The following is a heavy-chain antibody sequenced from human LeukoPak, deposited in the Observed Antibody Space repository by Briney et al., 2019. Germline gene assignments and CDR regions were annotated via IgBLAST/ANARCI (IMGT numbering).Heavy chain of an antibody. J-gene: IGHJ6*03. V-gene: IGHV3-21*01. CDR1: GFTFRKYN. D-gene: IGHD5-12*01. CDR2: ISSGSSYI. CDR3: ARLVAVPPWYYYYMDV. Sequence: PGGSLKLSCAASGFTFRKYNMNWVRQAPGKGLEWVSAISSGSSYIYYADSVKGRFTISRDNAKNSLYLQMNSLRAEDTAVYYCARLVAVPPWYYYYMDVWGKGTTVTISS.